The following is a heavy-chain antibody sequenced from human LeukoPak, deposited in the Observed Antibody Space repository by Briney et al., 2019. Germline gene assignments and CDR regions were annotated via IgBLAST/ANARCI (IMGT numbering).Heavy chain of an antibody. D-gene: IGHD5-18*01. V-gene: IGHV3-23*01. Sequence: GGSLRLSCVASGFSFSNYVINWVRPAPGKGLAWVSPISGSGGTIFCADSVKGRFAISRDNSKNTLYLQMTSLRAEDTAVYYCAKTYVDTTFFDSWGQGTRVTVSS. J-gene: IGHJ4*02. CDR2: ISGSGGTI. CDR1: GFSFSNYV. CDR3: AKTYVDTTFFDS.